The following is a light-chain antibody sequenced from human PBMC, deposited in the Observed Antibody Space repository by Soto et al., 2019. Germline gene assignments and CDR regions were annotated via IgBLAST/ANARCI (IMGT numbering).Light chain of an antibody. CDR1: QCVSSGY. J-gene: IGKJ5*01. CDR3: QQYGSSPPIT. CDR2: GAS. Sequence: EIWLTQSPGTVALAPGERATLSCRASQCVSSGYLSWYQQKPGQAPRLLIYGASSRATGIPDRFSGSGSGTDFTLTISRLEPEDFAVYYCQQYGSSPPITFGQGTRLEIK. V-gene: IGKV3-20*01.